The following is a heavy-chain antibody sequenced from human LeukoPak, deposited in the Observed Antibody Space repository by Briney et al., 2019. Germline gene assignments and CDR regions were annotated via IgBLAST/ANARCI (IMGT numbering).Heavy chain of an antibody. J-gene: IGHJ3*02. CDR1: GGSFSGYY. V-gene: IGHV4-34*01. Sequence: SETLSLTCAVYGGSFSGYYWSWIRQPPGKGLEWIGEINHSGSTNYNPSLKSRVTISVDTSKNQFSLKLSSVTAADTAVYYCARGVSSSSPAGDAVDIGDQATMTTVSA. CDR2: INHSGST. CDR3: ARGVSSSSPAGDAVDI. D-gene: IGHD6-13*01.